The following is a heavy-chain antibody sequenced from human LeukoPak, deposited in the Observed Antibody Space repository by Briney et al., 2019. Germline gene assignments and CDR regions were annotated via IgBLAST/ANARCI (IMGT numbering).Heavy chain of an antibody. V-gene: IGHV1-2*02. CDR3: ARDRRSHYYGSGSYYPDVFDI. D-gene: IGHD3-10*01. CDR2: INPNSGGT. Sequence: ASVKVSCKASAYTFTGYYMHWVRQAPGQGLEWMGWINPNSGGTNYAQKFQGRVTMTRDTSISTAYMELSRLTSDDTAVYYCARDRRSHYYGSGSYYPDVFDIWGQGTMVTVSS. CDR1: AYTFTGYY. J-gene: IGHJ3*02.